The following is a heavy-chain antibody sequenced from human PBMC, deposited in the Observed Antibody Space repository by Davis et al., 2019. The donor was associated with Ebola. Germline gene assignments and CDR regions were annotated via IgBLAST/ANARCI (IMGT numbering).Heavy chain of an antibody. Sequence: GESLKISCAASGFTFSSYGMHWVRQAPGKGLEYVSAISSNGGSTYYADSVKGRFTISRDNSKNTLYLQMNSLRAEDTAVYYCARKSGPDYWGQGTLVTVSS. CDR2: ISSNGGST. J-gene: IGHJ4*02. CDR3: ARKSGPDY. CDR1: GFTFSSYG. D-gene: IGHD5-12*01. V-gene: IGHV3-64*04.